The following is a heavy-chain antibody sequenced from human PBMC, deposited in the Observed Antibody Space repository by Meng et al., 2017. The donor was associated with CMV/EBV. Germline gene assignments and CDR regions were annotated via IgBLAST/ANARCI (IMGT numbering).Heavy chain of an antibody. Sequence: QVKRVQPGAEMKKPGASVKVSCTTSGSTFREYDIHWVRQAPGQGLEWMGWVNSNNDATNDARKFKGRVSMTRDTSISTAQMELSRLMSDDTAVYYCVRSSGWSLFDYWGQGTLVTVSS. CDR3: VRSSGWSLFDY. CDR2: VNSNNDAT. V-gene: IGHV1-2*02. J-gene: IGHJ4*02. D-gene: IGHD6-19*01. CDR1: GSTFREYD.